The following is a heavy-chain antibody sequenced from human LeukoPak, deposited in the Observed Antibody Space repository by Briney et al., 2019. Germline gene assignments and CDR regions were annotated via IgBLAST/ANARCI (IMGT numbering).Heavy chain of an antibody. V-gene: IGHV3-48*03. J-gene: IGHJ4*02. CDR1: GSTFSNYE. D-gene: IGHD3/OR15-3a*01. Sequence: GGSLRLSCAVPGSTFSNYEINWVRQAPGKGLEWISYISSSGSTIYYADSVKGRFTISRDNAKNSLYLQMNSLRAEDTAIYYCASRPYGFLGPFDYWGQGTLVTVSS. CDR2: ISSSGSTI. CDR3: ASRPYGFLGPFDY.